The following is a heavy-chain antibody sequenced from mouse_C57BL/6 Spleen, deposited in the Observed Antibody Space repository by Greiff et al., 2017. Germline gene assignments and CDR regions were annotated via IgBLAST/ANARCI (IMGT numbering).Heavy chain of an antibody. Sequence: EVQLVESGPELVKPGASVKMSCKASGYTFTDYNMHWVKQSHGKSLEWIGYINPKNGGTSYNQKFKGKATLTVNKSSSTAYMELRSLTSEDSAVYYCASSNPAPYYCGSSDRYYYAMDYWGQGASVTVSA. CDR3: ASSNPAPYYCGSSDRYYYAMDY. J-gene: IGHJ4*01. CDR2: INPKNGGT. D-gene: IGHD1-1*01. CDR1: GYTFTDYN. V-gene: IGHV1-22*01.